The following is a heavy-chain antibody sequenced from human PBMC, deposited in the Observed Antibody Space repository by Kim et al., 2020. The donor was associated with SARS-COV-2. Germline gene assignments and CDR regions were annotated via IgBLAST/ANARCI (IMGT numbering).Heavy chain of an antibody. J-gene: IGHJ6*01. D-gene: IGHD6-19*01. CDR2: ISYDGSKT. Sequence: GGSLRLSCAASGFSFSTFAMYWVRQAPGKGLEWLAVISYDGSKTYYGDSVKGRFTISRDNSKSALFLQMDSLRAEDTALYYCAKDLAPNYSSGHFYYYG. CDR3: AKDLAPNYSSGHFYYYG. V-gene: IGHV3-30*18. CDR1: GFSFSTFA.